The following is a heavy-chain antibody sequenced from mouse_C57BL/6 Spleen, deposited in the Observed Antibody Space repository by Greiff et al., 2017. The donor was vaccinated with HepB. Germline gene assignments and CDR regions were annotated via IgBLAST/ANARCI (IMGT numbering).Heavy chain of an antibody. CDR2: IDPSDSYT. V-gene: IGHV1-69*01. Sequence: QVQLQQPGAELVMPGASVKLSCKASGYTFTSYWMHWVKQRPGQGLEWIGEIDPSDSYTNYNQKFKGKSTLTVDKSSSTADLQLSSLTSEDSAVYYGARDYGSSYWYFDVWGTGTTVTVSS. CDR1: GYTFTSYW. CDR3: ARDYGSSYWYFDV. J-gene: IGHJ1*03. D-gene: IGHD1-1*01.